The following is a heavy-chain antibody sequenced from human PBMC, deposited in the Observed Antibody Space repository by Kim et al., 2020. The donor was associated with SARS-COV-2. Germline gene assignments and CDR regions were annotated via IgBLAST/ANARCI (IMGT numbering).Heavy chain of an antibody. J-gene: IGHJ4*02. CDR3: AREGDEGGSYWELDY. CDR2: ISYDGSNK. V-gene: IGHV3-30-3*01. D-gene: IGHD1-26*01. Sequence: GGSLRLSCAASGFTFSSYAMHWVRQAPGKGLEWVAVISYDGSNKYYADSVKGRFTISRDNSKNTLYLQMNSLRAEDTAVYYCAREGDEGGSYWELDYWGQGTLVTVSS. CDR1: GFTFSSYA.